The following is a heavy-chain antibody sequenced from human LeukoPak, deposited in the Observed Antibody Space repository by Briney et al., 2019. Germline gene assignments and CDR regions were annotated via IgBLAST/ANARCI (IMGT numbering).Heavy chain of an antibody. CDR3: VRENHGSFDY. Sequence: MTGRSLRLSCAASGFSFSTYYVNWVRQAPGKGLEWVSCISSSSTYIYYSDSVRGRFAISRDNAKNSLYLQMNSLRAEDTAVYYCVRENHGSFDYWGQGSLVTVSS. CDR2: ISSSSTYI. CDR1: GFSFSTYY. V-gene: IGHV3-21*01. D-gene: IGHD1-14*01. J-gene: IGHJ4*02.